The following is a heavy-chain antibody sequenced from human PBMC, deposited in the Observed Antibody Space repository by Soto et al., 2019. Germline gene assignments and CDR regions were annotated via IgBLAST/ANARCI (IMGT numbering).Heavy chain of an antibody. D-gene: IGHD2-2*01. Sequence: GGSLRLSCAASGFTFSTYGMHWVRQAPGKGLEWVAAISYDGSNQNYADSVKGRFTISRAISNNTLYLQMNSLRAEDTAVYYWAKWGVCSASCPTVARHSYGMDVCGQGTTLTLCS. J-gene: IGHJ6*01. CDR3: AKWGVCSASCPTVARHSYGMDV. V-gene: IGHV3-30*18. CDR2: ISYDGSNQ. CDR1: GFTFSTYG.